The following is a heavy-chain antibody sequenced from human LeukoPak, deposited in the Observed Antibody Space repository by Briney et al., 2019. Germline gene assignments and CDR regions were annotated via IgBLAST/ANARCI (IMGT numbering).Heavy chain of an antibody. V-gene: IGHV4-34*01. Sequence: SETLSLTCTVSGGSISSYYWSWIRQPPGKGLEWIGEINHSGSTNYNPSLKSRVTISVDTSKNQFSLKLSSVTAADTAVYYCARGPHHGYFDYWGQGTLVTVSS. CDR3: ARGPHHGYFDY. CDR2: INHSGST. J-gene: IGHJ4*02. D-gene: IGHD6-13*01. CDR1: GGSISSYY.